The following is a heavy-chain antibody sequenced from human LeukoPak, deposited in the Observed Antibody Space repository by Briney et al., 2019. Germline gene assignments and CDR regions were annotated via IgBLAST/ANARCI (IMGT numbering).Heavy chain of an antibody. CDR1: GFTFSSYA. V-gene: IGHV3-23*01. Sequence: GGSLILSCAASGFTFSSYAMSWVRQAPGKGLEWVSAISGSGGSTYYADSVKGRFTISRDNSKNTLYLQMNSLRAEDTAVYYCAKGITIFGVVTRPDYWGQGTLVTVSS. J-gene: IGHJ4*02. D-gene: IGHD3-3*01. CDR2: ISGSGGST. CDR3: AKGITIFGVVTRPDY.